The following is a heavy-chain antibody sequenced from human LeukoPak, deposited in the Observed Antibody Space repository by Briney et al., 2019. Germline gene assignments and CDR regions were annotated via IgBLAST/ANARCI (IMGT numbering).Heavy chain of an antibody. D-gene: IGHD6-19*01. CDR3: AKSGGSSGWLY. Sequence: GGSLRLSCAASGFTFSSSAMSWVRQAPGKRLEWLSGISGSGGGTYYADSVKGRFTISRDDSKNTLYLQMHSLRAEDTAVYYCAKSGGSSGWLYWGQGTLVTVSS. J-gene: IGHJ4*02. CDR2: ISGSGGGT. V-gene: IGHV3-23*01. CDR1: GFTFSSSA.